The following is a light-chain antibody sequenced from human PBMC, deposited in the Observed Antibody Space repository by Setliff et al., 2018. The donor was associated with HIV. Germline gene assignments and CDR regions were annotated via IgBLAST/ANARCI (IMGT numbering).Light chain of an antibody. Sequence: QSVLTQPASVSGSPGQSITISCTGTSSDVGGYNYVSWYQQYPGKAPKLMIYGVRNRPSGVSDRFSGSKSGNTASLIISGLQPEDEADYYCCSYAGRYTFVFGSGTNVTVL. CDR3: CSYAGRYTFV. CDR2: GVR. CDR1: SSDVGGYNY. J-gene: IGLJ1*01. V-gene: IGLV2-14*01.